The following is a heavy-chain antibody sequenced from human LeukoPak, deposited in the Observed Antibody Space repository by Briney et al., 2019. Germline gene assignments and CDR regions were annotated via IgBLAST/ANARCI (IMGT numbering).Heavy chain of an antibody. D-gene: IGHD2-2*01. Sequence: GGSLRLSCAASGFTFSSYSMNWVRQAPGKGLEWVSYISSSSSTIYYADSVKGRFTISRDSSKNTLYLQMNSLRAEDTAVYYCASAREYCISTNCYEYFQHWGQGTLVTVSS. J-gene: IGHJ1*01. V-gene: IGHV3-48*01. CDR1: GFTFSSYS. CDR2: ISSSSSTI. CDR3: ASAREYCISTNCYEYFQH.